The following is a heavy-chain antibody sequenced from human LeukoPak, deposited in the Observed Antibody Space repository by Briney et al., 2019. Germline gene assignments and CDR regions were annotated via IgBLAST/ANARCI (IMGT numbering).Heavy chain of an antibody. CDR2: IYAGDSDT. Sequence: GESLKISCQDSGYSFTNYWIGWVRQMPGKGLEWMGIIYAGDSDTRYNPSFQGQVTISADKSISTAYLQWSSLKASDTAMYYCARQYGLGNSPDYWGQGTLITVSS. V-gene: IGHV5-51*01. J-gene: IGHJ4*02. D-gene: IGHD3-16*01. CDR1: GYSFTNYW. CDR3: ARQYGLGNSPDY.